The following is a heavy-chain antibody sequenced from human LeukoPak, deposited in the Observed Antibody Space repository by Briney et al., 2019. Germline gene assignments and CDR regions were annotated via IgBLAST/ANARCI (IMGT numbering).Heavy chain of an antibody. CDR1: GFTFSSYA. V-gene: IGHV3-49*03. D-gene: IGHD1-7*01. CDR3: TTDDGTTFGRGFDY. Sequence: PGGSLRLSCAASGFTFSSYAMSWFRQAPGKGLEWVGFIRSKAYGGTTEYAASVKGRFTISRDDSKSIAYLQMNSLKTEDTAVYYCTTDDGTTFGRGFDYWGQGTLVTVSS. CDR2: IRSKAYGGTT. J-gene: IGHJ4*02.